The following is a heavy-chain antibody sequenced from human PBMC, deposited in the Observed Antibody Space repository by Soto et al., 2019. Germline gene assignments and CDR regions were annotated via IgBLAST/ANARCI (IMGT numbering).Heavy chain of an antibody. D-gene: IGHD1-7*01. CDR1: GYTFTSYG. V-gene: IGHV1-18*04. CDR2: ISAYNGNT. Sequence: QVQLVQSGAEVKKPGASVKVSCKASGYTFTSYGISGVRQAPGQGLEWMGWISAYNGNTNYAQKLQGRVTMTTDTSTSTAYMELRSLRSDDTAVYYCAAPTGTTSRKNYYYGMDVWGQGTTVTVSS. J-gene: IGHJ6*02. CDR3: AAPTGTTSRKNYYYGMDV.